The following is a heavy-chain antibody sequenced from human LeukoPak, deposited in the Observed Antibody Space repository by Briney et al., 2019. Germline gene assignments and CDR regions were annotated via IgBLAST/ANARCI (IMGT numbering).Heavy chain of an antibody. J-gene: IGHJ4*02. D-gene: IGHD5-18*01. Sequence: SETLSLTCTVSGGSISSSGYYWGWIRQPPGKGLEWIASIYYSGSTYYNPSLKSRVTISVDTSKNQLSLKLSSLTAADTAVYYCARDRDTAMPYYFDSWGQGTLVTVSS. V-gene: IGHV4-39*02. CDR3: ARDRDTAMPYYFDS. CDR1: GGSISSSGYY. CDR2: IYYSGST.